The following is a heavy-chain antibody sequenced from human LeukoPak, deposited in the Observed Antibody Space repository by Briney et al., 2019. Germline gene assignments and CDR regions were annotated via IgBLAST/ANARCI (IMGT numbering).Heavy chain of an antibody. CDR2: IKRDGSDK. CDR3: ARDSSPWMIDE. Sequence: PGGSLRLSCATSGFIFNNYWMSWVRQAPGKGLEWVANIKRDGSDKYYVDSVKGRFTISRDNARNSVYLQMDSLRVEDTAVYYCARDSSPWMIDEWGQGTLLTVSS. V-gene: IGHV3-7*01. J-gene: IGHJ4*02. D-gene: IGHD3-22*01. CDR1: GFIFNNYW.